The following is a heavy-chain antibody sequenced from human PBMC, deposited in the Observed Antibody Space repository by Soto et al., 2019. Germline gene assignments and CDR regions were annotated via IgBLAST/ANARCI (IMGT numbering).Heavy chain of an antibody. D-gene: IGHD3-16*01. Sequence: QVHLVESGGGVVRPGRSLRLSCAASGFTFRYYAMHWVRQAPGQGLEWVSIISKDGTKTYYADSVRGRFTISRDNSKNTLKLQMSSLTTEDTAGYFCGRGEQTELYWGLIVLWGQGTLVTVSS. J-gene: IGHJ4*02. CDR1: GFTFRYYA. CDR2: ISKDGTKT. CDR3: GRGEQTELYWGLIVL. V-gene: IGHV3-30-3*01.